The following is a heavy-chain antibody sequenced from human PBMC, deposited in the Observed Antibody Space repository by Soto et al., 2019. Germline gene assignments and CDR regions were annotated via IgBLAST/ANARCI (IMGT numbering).Heavy chain of an antibody. V-gene: IGHV3-23*01. CDR2: ISGGGVAT. D-gene: IGHD3-22*01. CDR1: GFTFSSYA. CDR3: AKGRESSGSYRPFDY. J-gene: IGHJ4*02. Sequence: EVQVLESGGGLGQPGGSLRLPCAASGFTFSSYAMSWVRQAPGKGLEWVSAISGGGVATNYADSVKGRFTISRDNSKNTLYLQMNSLRAEDTAVYYCAKGRESSGSYRPFDYWGQGTRVTVSS.